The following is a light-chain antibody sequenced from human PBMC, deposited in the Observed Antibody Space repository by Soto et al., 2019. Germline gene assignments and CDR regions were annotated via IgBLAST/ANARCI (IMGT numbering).Light chain of an antibody. Sequence: AIGMTQSPSSRSASTGHRVTSTCLAVQGISSYFAWYQQKPGKAPKLRIYAASTLQSGVPSRFSGSGSGTDFTLTISCLQSEDFATYYCQQYYSYPARITFGQGTRLEIK. V-gene: IGKV1-8*01. J-gene: IGKJ5*01. CDR2: AAS. CDR3: QQYYSYPARIT. CDR1: QGISSY.